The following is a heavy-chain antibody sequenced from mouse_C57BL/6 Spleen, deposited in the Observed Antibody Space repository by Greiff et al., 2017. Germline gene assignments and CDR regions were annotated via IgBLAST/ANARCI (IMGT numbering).Heavy chain of an antibody. V-gene: IGHV1-50*01. CDR3: ARGATVVAYYAMDY. J-gene: IGHJ4*01. CDR1: GYTFTSYW. Sequence: VKVVESGAELVKPGASVKLSCKASGYTFTSYWMQWVKQRPGQGLEWIGEIDPSDSYTNYNQKFKGKATLTVDTSSSTAYMQLSSLTSEDSAVYYCARGATVVAYYAMDYWGQGTSVTVSS. CDR2: IDPSDSYT. D-gene: IGHD1-1*01.